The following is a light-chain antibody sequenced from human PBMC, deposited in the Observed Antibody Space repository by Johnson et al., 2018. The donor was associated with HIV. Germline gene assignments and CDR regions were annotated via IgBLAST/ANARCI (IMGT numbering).Light chain of an antibody. CDR1: SSNIGNNY. Sequence: QSVLKQPPSVSAAPGQKVTISCSGSSSNIGNNYLSWYQQLPGTAPKLLIYENNKRPSGIPDRFSGSKSGTSATLGITGLQTGDEADYYCGTWDNSLGVFYVFGTGTKVTVL. J-gene: IGLJ1*01. CDR3: GTWDNSLGVFYV. V-gene: IGLV1-51*02. CDR2: ENN.